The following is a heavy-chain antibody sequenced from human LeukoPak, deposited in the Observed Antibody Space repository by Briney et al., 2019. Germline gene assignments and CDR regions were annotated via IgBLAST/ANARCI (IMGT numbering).Heavy chain of an antibody. CDR1: GGTFSSYA. J-gene: IGHJ6*03. D-gene: IGHD2-2*02. V-gene: IGHV1-69*05. CDR2: IIPIFGTA. Sequence: SVKVSCKASGGTFSSYAISWVRQAPGQGLEWMGGIIPIFGTANYAQKFQGRVTITTDESTSTAYMELSSLRSEDTVVYYCARANSQVVPAAIPGRAYYMDVWGKGTTVTVSS. CDR3: ARANSQVVPAAIPGRAYYMDV.